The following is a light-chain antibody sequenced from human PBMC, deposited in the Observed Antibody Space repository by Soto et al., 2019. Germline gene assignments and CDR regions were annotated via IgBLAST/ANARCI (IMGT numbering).Light chain of an antibody. Sequence: VLTQSPGTLSLSPGERATLSCRASQSVSSSYLAWYQQKPGQAPRLLIYGASSRATGIPDRFSGSGSGTDFTLTISRLEPEDFAVYYCQQYDNSPQLTFGGGTKVDIK. CDR2: GAS. J-gene: IGKJ4*01. V-gene: IGKV3-20*01. CDR1: QSVSSSY. CDR3: QQYDNSPQLT.